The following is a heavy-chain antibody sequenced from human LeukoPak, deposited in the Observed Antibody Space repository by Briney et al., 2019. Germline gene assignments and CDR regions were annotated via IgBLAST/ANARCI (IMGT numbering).Heavy chain of an antibody. V-gene: IGHV3-9*01. CDR2: IIWNSGNT. D-gene: IGHD3-16*01. CDR3: AKDIRGDQRNYYYYYYMDV. J-gene: IGHJ6*03. Sequence: GGSLRLSCAASGFTFDNYNLHWVRHAPGKGLEWVSGIIWNSGNTGYADSVKGRFTISRDNSKNTLYLQMNSLRAEDTAVYYCAKDIRGDQRNYYYYYYMDVWGKGTTVTVSS. CDR1: GFTFDNYN.